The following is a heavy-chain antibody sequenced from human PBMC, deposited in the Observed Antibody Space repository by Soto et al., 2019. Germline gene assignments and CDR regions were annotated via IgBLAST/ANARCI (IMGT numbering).Heavy chain of an antibody. CDR3: ARPEGGYGSGYSWFDP. CDR2: IHHTGST. V-gene: IGHV4-38-2*01. J-gene: IGHJ5*02. CDR1: GYSITSGYY. Sequence: SETQALTCAVSGYSITSGYYWGWIRQPPGKGLEWIGTIHHTGSTYYNPSLKSRVIISLDTSKNQFSLKLSSVTAADTALYYCARPEGGYGSGYSWFDPWGQGTRVTVSS. D-gene: IGHD5-12*01.